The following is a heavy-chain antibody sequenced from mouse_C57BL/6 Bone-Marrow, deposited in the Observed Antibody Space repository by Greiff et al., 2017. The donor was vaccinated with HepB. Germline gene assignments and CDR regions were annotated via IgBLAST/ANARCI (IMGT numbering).Heavy chain of an antibody. J-gene: IGHJ2*01. V-gene: IGHV1-69*01. CDR2: IDPSDSYT. D-gene: IGHD1-1*01. Sequence: QVQLQQPGAELVMPGASVKLSCKASGYTFTSYWMHWVKQRPGQGLEWIGEIDPSDSYTNYNQKFKGKSTLTVDKSSCTAYMQLSSLTSEDSAVYYCAREDGSSPYYFDYWGQGTTLTVSS. CDR1: GYTFTSYW. CDR3: AREDGSSPYYFDY.